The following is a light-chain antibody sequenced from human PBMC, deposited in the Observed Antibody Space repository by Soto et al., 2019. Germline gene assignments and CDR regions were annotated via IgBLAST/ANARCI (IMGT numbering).Light chain of an antibody. J-gene: IGLJ2*01. CDR1: SSDVGGYNY. CDR3: SSFAGGGNPVL. V-gene: IGLV2-8*01. CDR2: EVT. Sequence: QSALTQPPSASGSLGQSVTISCTGTSSDVGGYNYVSWQQQHPGKAPKLMIYEVTKRPSGVPDRFSGSKSGNTASLTVSGLQAEDEADYYCSSFAGGGNPVLFGGGTKGTVL.